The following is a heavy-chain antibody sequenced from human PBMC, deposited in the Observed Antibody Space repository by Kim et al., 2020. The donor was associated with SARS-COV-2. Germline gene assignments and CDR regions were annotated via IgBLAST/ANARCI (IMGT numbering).Heavy chain of an antibody. CDR2: IYYSGST. CDR3: ARSLRDWY. J-gene: IGHJ4*02. D-gene: IGHD3-10*01. CDR1: GGSISSSSYY. Sequence: SETLSLTCTVSGGSISSSSYYWGWIRQPPGKGLEWIGSIYYSGSTYYNPSLKSRVTISVDTSKNQFSLKLSSVTAADTAVYYCARSLRDWYWGQGTLVTVSS. V-gene: IGHV4-39*01.